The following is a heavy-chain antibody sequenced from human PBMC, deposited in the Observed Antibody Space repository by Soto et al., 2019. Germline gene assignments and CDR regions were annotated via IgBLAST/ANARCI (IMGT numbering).Heavy chain of an antibody. Sequence: SETLSLTCTVSGGSISSYYWSWIQQPPGKGLEWIGYIYYSGSTNYNPSLKSRVTISVDTSKNQFSLKLSSVTAADTAVYYCARVTAATLVGYLDYWGQGTLVTVSS. J-gene: IGHJ4*02. CDR1: GGSISSYY. V-gene: IGHV4-59*01. CDR2: IYYSGST. D-gene: IGHD6-13*01. CDR3: ARVTAATLVGYLDY.